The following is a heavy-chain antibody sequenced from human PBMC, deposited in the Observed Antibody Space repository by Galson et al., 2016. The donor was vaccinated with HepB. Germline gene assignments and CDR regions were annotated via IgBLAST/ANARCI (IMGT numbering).Heavy chain of an antibody. V-gene: IGHV3-11*01. Sequence: SLRLSCAASGFTFSDYYMSWIRQAPGKGLEWISYVSTSGRIVKYAGSVKGRFTISRDNAKDSLYLEMNSLTAEDTAVYYCAKVATSGTDFSPYDYWGQGTLVTFSS. CDR2: VSTSGRIV. J-gene: IGHJ4*02. D-gene: IGHD3-3*01. CDR3: AKVATSGTDFSPYDY. CDR1: GFTFSDYY.